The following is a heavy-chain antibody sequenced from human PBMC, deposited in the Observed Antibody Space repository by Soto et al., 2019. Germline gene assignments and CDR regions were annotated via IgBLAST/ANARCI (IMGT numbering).Heavy chain of an antibody. Sequence: QVQLIQSGAEVKTPGSSVKVSCKASGGTFSSFLMGWVRQAPGQGLEWMGGIIPVFGRATYSQKFQGRVTITEDDSTSTVYMELSGLKSEDTAVYYCILDCTSMSCYGYLGVDVWGQGNTVTVSS. CDR2: IIPVFGRA. J-gene: IGHJ6*02. CDR3: ILDCTSMSCYGYLGVDV. D-gene: IGHD5-18*01. CDR1: GGTFSSFL. V-gene: IGHV1-69*01.